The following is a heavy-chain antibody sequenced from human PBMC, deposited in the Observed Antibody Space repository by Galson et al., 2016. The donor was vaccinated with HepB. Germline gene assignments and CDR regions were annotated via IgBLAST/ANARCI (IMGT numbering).Heavy chain of an antibody. Sequence: SVKVSCKASGFTFSDAAMQWVRQARGQRLEWIGWIVVGNGNTNYAQRFQERVTTTSDMSTSTAYMELSSLRSEDTAVYYCVRGGSGTYYYYGMDVWGQGTTVTVSS. CDR2: IVVGNGNT. CDR1: GFTFSDAA. CDR3: VRGGSGTYYYYGMDV. V-gene: IGHV1-58*02. D-gene: IGHD1-26*01. J-gene: IGHJ6*02.